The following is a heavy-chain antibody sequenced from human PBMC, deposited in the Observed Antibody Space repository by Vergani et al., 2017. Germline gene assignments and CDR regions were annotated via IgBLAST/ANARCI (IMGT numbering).Heavy chain of an antibody. CDR2: IIPIFGTA. J-gene: IGHJ4*02. V-gene: IGHV1-69*01. CDR1: GGTFSSYA. D-gene: IGHD6-13*01. CDR3: ARDNRRIAGFDY. Sequence: QVQLVQSGAEVKKPGSSVKVSCKASGGTFSSYAISWVRQAPGQGLEWMGGIIPIFGTANYAQKFQGRVTITADESTSTAYMELRSLRSDDTAVYYCARDNRRIAGFDYWGQGTLVTVSS.